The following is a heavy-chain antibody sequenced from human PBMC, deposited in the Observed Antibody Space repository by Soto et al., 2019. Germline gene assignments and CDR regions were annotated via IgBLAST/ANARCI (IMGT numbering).Heavy chain of an antibody. D-gene: IGHD3-22*01. J-gene: IGHJ4*02. Sequence: ASVKVSCKASGYTFTSYYLHWVQQAPGQGLEWMGVINPSGVSTNYAQKFQGRVTMTRDTSTSTVYMELSSLRSEDTAVYYCARAWGSGYYDYWGQGTLVTVS. CDR3: ARAWGSGYYDY. CDR2: INPSGVST. CDR1: GYTFTSYY. V-gene: IGHV1-46*01.